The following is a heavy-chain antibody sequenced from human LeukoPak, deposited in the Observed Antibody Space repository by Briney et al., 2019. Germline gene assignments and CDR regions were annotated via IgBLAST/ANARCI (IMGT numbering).Heavy chain of an antibody. J-gene: IGHJ4*02. Sequence: ASVKVSCKASGYTFTSYYMHWVRQAPGQGLEWMGIINPSGGSTSYAQKFQGRVTMTRDTSISTAYMELSRLRSDDTAVYYCAPMGWLRLGHREQFDYWGQGTLVTVSS. D-gene: IGHD5-12*01. CDR2: INPSGGST. CDR3: APMGWLRLGHREQFDY. CDR1: GYTFTSYY. V-gene: IGHV1-46*01.